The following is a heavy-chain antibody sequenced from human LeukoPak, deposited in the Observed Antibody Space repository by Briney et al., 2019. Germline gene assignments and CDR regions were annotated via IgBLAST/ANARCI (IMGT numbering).Heavy chain of an antibody. CDR3: ARDSSGLNWFDP. CDR1: GGSISSSY. J-gene: IGHJ5*02. V-gene: IGHV4-59*01. CDR2: IYYSGST. Sequence: SETLSLTCTVSGGSISSSYWSWIRQPPGKGLEWIGYIYYSGSTNYNPSLKSRVTIPVDTSKNQFSLKLSSVTAADTAVYYCARDSSGLNWFDPWGQGTLVTVSS. D-gene: IGHD6-19*01.